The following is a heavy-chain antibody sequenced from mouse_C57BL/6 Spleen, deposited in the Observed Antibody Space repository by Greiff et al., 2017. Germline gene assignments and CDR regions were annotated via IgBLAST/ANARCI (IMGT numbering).Heavy chain of an antibody. CDR2: IDPSDSYT. D-gene: IGHD4-1*01. V-gene: IGHV1-69*01. CDR1: GYTFTSYW. Sequence: QVQLQQPGAELVMPGASVKLSCKASGYTFTSYWMHWVKQRPGQGLEWIGEIDPSDSYTNYNQKFKGKSTLTVDKSSSTAYMQLSSLTSEDSAVYYCARRDAGREVFDYWGQGTTLTVSS. J-gene: IGHJ2*01. CDR3: ARRDAGREVFDY.